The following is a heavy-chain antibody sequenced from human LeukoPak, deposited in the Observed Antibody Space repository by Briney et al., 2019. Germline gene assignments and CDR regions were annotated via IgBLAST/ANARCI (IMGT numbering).Heavy chain of an antibody. Sequence: GGSLRLSCAASGFTLDDYAMHWVRQAPGKGLEWVSGISWNSGSIGYADSVKGRFTISRDNAKKSLYLQMNSLRAEGTALYYCAKDMGNYYDSSGWANDYGMDVWGQGTTVTVSS. V-gene: IGHV3-9*01. CDR1: GFTLDDYA. CDR2: ISWNSGSI. D-gene: IGHD3-22*01. J-gene: IGHJ6*02. CDR3: AKDMGNYYDSSGWANDYGMDV.